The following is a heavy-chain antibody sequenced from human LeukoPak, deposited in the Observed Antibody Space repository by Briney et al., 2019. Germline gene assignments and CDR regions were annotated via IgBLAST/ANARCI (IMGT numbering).Heavy chain of an antibody. Sequence: SETLSLTWTVSGDSISSHSYFWGWIRQPPGKGLEWIGEINHSGSTNYNPSLKSRVTISVDTSKNQFSLKLSSVTAADTAVYYCARGPGSSWYKGAFDIWGQGTMVTVSS. CDR1: GDSISSHSYF. CDR3: ARGPGSSWYKGAFDI. D-gene: IGHD6-13*01. V-gene: IGHV4-39*07. CDR2: INHSGST. J-gene: IGHJ3*02.